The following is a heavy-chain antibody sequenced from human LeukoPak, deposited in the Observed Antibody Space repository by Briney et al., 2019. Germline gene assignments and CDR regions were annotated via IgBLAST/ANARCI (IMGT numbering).Heavy chain of an antibody. CDR3: ARHDRSGYTYFYY. V-gene: IGHV4-59*01. CDR2: IYYSGNT. D-gene: IGHD3-22*01. Sequence: SETLSLTCTVSGGSISNYYWNWIRQPPGKGLEWIGYIYYSGNTNYNPSLKSRVTISVDTSENQFSLKLTSVTAADTAVYYCARHDRSGYTYFYYWGPGTLVTVSS. CDR1: GGSISNYY. J-gene: IGHJ4*02.